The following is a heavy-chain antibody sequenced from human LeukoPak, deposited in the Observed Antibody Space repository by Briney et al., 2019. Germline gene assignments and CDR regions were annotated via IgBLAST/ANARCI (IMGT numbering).Heavy chain of an antibody. CDR3: AKGAGGFSYYNWFDP. J-gene: IGHJ5*02. V-gene: IGHV4-34*01. CDR2: INHSGTT. Sequence: PSETLSLTCAVYGGSFSGYYWSWIRQPPGKGLEGIGEINHSGTTHYNPSLESRVTISVDTSKNQCSLKLASVTAADTAIYYCAKGAGGFSYYNWFDPWGQGTLVTVSS. D-gene: IGHD5-18*01. CDR1: GGSFSGYY.